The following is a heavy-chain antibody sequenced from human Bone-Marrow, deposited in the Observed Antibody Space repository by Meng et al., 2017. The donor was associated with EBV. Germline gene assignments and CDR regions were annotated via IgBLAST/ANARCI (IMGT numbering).Heavy chain of an antibody. V-gene: IGHV4-34*01. Sequence: QVRLQPGGAGLLKPSETLSLTCVVNGGSLSGFSWSWIRQAPGKGLEWIGEIKHSGSTNYNPSLKHRVTISVDPSKNQFSLRLSSVTAADTAVYYCARATGGSTGYFRWGQGTLVTVSS. CDR3: ARATGGSTGYFR. CDR1: GGSLSGFS. D-gene: IGHD3-9*01. CDR2: IKHSGST. J-gene: IGHJ4*02.